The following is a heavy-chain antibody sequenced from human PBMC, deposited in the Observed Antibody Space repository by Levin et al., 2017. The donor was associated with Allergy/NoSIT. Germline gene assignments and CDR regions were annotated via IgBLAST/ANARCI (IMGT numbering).Heavy chain of an antibody. CDR3: AREGEYYDGSGSYYPSHFDY. V-gene: IGHV3-66*01. CDR2: IYSGGRR. Sequence: GESLKISCAASGFTVSSNYMSWVRQAPGKGLEWVSVIYSGGRRHYADSVKGRFTISRDNSKNTLYLQMNSLRAEDTAVYYCAREGEYYDGSGSYYPSHFDYWGQGTLVTVSS. D-gene: IGHD3-10*01. J-gene: IGHJ4*02. CDR1: GFTVSSNY.